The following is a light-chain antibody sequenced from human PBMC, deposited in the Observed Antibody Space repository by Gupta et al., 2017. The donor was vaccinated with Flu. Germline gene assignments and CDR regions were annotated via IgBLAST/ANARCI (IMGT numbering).Light chain of an antibody. J-gene: IGKJ4*01. V-gene: IGKV3-15*01. CDR1: QSVSSK. Sequence: EIVMTQSPATLSVSPGERATHSCRASQSVSSKLAWYQQKPGQAPRLLIYDATTRATGIPARFSGSGSGTEFTLTISSLQSEDFAVYYCQQYNNWPPLTFGGGTKVEIK. CDR2: DAT. CDR3: QQYNNWPPLT.